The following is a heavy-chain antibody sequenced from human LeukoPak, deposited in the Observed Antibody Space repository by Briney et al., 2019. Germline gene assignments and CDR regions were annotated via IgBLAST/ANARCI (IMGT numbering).Heavy chain of an antibody. CDR3: SRKGSSGWFDY. J-gene: IGHJ4*02. CDR1: GYSISNINW. CDR2: IYNSGST. D-gene: IGHD6-19*01. Sequence: SDTLSLTCAVSGYSISNINWWGWIRQPPGKRLEWIDYIYNSGSTFYTPSLKRRATMSVDTSKHQFSLKLSSGTAVDTGVYYCSRKGSSGWFDYLGQGTLVTVSS. V-gene: IGHV4-28*01.